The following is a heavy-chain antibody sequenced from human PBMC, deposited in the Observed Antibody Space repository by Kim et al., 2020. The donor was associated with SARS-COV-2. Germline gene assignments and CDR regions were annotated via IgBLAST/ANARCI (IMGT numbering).Heavy chain of an antibody. CDR2: IIPIFGTA. V-gene: IGHV1-69*13. J-gene: IGHJ5*02. CDR1: GGTFSSYA. Sequence: SVKVSCKASGGTFSSYAISWVRQAPGQGLEWMGGIIPIFGTANYAQKFQGRVTITADESTSTAYMELSSLRSEDTAVYYCARGGFGYYYDTMGWFDPWGQGTLVTVSS. D-gene: IGHD3-22*01. CDR3: ARGGFGYYYDTMGWFDP.